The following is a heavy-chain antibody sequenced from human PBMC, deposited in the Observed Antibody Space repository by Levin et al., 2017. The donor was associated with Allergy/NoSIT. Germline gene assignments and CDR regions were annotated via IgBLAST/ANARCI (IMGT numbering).Heavy chain of an antibody. CDR3: AKDIGSVFQQPLADNWFDP. D-gene: IGHD3-10*01. V-gene: IGHV3-9*01. CDR2: ISWNSGSI. Sequence: SLKISCAASGFTFDDYAMHWVRQAPGKGLEWVSGISWNSGSIGYADSVKGRFTISRDNAKNSLYLQMNSLRAEDTALYYCAKDIGSVFQQPLADNWFDPWGQGTLVTVSS. CDR1: GFTFDDYA. J-gene: IGHJ5*02.